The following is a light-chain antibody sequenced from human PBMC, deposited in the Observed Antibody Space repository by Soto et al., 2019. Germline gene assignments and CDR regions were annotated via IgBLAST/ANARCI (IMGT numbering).Light chain of an antibody. CDR1: SSDDGGYNY. V-gene: IGLV2-14*01. J-gene: IGLJ3*02. CDR2: DVS. Sequence: QSALTQSASVSGSPGQSITISCTGTSSDDGGYNYVSWYQQHPGKAPKLIIYDVSNRPSGVSTRFSGSKSGNTASLTISGLQAEDDADYSCSSYTSTNSWMFGGGTQLTVL. CDR3: SSYTSTNSWM.